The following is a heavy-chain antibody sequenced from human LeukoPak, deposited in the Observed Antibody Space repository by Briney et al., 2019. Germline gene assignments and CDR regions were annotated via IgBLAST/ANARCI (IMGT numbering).Heavy chain of an antibody. J-gene: IGHJ4*02. CDR3: ARGGGYYYDSSGYYKPFDY. CDR1: GFTFSDYY. Sequence: KSGGSLRLSCAASGFTFSDYYMSWIRQAPGKGLEWVSYISSSGSTIYYADSVKGRFTISRDNAKNSLYLQMSSLRAEDTAVYYCARGGGYYYDSSGYYKPFDYWGQGTLVTVSS. D-gene: IGHD3-22*01. CDR2: ISSSGSTI. V-gene: IGHV3-11*04.